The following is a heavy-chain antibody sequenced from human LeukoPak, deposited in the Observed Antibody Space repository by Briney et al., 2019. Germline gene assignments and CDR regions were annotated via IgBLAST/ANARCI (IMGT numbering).Heavy chain of an antibody. CDR1: GFTFSSYA. D-gene: IGHD3-10*01. CDR2: ISGSGGST. J-gene: IGHJ4*02. Sequence: QAGGSLRLSCAASGFTFSSYAMSWVRQAPGKGLEWVSAISGSGGSTYYVDSVKGRFTISRDNSKNTLYLQMNSLRAEDTAVYYCAKVGSPNYYMVYWGQGTLVTVSS. V-gene: IGHV3-23*01. CDR3: AKVGSPNYYMVY.